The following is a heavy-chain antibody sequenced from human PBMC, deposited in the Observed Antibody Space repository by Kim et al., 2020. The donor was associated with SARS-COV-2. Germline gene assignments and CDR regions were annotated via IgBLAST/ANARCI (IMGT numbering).Heavy chain of an antibody. D-gene: IGHD1-26*01. Sequence: GGSLRLSCAASGFTFDDYPMHWVRQAPGKGLDWVSGISSNSDTIAYADSLKGRFTISRDNAKNSLYLQMNSLRLEDTALYYCAKRDSGSSRHFDYWGQGTLVPVS. CDR2: ISSNSDTI. CDR3: AKRDSGSSRHFDY. CDR1: GFTFDDYP. V-gene: IGHV3-9*01. J-gene: IGHJ4*02.